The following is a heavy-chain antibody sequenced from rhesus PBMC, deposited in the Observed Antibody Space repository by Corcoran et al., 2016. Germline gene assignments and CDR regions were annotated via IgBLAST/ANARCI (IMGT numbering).Heavy chain of an antibody. CDR1: GFTFSSMG. Sequence: EVQLVETGGGLVQPGGSLKLLCAASGFTFSSMGMRWVRQAPGKGLEWVSAIYSGGGSTYYADSVKGRFTISRDNSKNTLSLQMNSLRAEDTAVYYCAISIAAAGEFWGQGALVTVSS. J-gene: IGHJ1*01. CDR2: IYSGGGST. D-gene: IGHD6-31*01. CDR3: AISIAAAGEF. V-gene: IGHV3S5*01.